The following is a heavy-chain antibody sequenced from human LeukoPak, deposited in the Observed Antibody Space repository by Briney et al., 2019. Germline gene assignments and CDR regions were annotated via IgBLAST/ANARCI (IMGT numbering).Heavy chain of an antibody. CDR3: ARDPLTGTNWFDP. D-gene: IGHD1-20*01. J-gene: IGHJ5*02. CDR1: GGTFSSYA. V-gene: IGHV1-69*13. Sequence: GASVKVSCKASGGTFSSYAISWVRQAPGQGLEWMGGIIPIFGTANYAQKFQGRVTITADESTSTAYMEQSSLRSEDTAVYYCARDPLTGTNWFDPWGQGTLVTVSS. CDR2: IIPIFGTA.